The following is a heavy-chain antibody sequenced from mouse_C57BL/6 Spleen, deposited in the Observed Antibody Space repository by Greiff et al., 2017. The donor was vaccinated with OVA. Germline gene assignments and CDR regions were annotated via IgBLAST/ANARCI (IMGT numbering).Heavy chain of an antibody. CDR1: GFTFSDFY. Sequence: EVKLMESGGGLVQSGRSLRLSCATSGFTFSDFYMEWVRQAPGKGLEWIAASRNKANDYTTEYSASVKGRFIVSRDTSQSILYLQMNALRAEDTAIYYCARDAEAYWGQGTLVTVSA. CDR3: ARDAEAY. J-gene: IGHJ3*01. V-gene: IGHV7-1*01. CDR2: SRNKANDYTT.